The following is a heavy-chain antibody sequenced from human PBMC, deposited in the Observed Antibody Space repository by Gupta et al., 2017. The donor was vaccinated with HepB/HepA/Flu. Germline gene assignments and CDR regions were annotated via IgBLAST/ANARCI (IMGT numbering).Heavy chain of an antibody. J-gene: IGHJ5*02. V-gene: IGHV5-51*01. CDR2: IYPGDSDT. CDR3: ARRPGSLNWFDP. D-gene: IGHD7-27*01. Sequence: DVHLVQSGVEVKKPGESLKISCKATGYSFNNYWIGWVRQMPGKGLEWMGIIYPGDSDTRYSPSFQGQVTISVDGSISTAYLQWTSLKASDTAIYYCARRPGSLNWFDPWGQGTLVIVSS. CDR1: GYSFNNYW.